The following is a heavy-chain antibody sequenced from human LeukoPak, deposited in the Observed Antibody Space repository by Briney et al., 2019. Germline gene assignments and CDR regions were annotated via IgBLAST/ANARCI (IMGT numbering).Heavy chain of an antibody. Sequence: GGSLRLSCAASGLTVSSNGMSWVRQAPGKGLEWVSFIYSGDNAYYADSVKGRFTISRDNSKNTLYLQMNSLRAEDTAMYYCTKSGPPDPYWGQGTMVTVSS. J-gene: IGHJ3*01. CDR2: IYSGDNA. CDR3: TKSGPPDPY. V-gene: IGHV3-53*01. CDR1: GLTVSSNG. D-gene: IGHD1-14*01.